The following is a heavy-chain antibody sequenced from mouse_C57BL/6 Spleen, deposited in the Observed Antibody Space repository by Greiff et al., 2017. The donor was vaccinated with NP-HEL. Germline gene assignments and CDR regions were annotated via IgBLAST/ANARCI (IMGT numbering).Heavy chain of an antibody. CDR3: TTFYGYTYYFDY. CDR1: GFNIKDYY. Sequence: DVKLQESGAELVRPGASVKLSCTASGFNIKDYYMHWVKQRPEQGLEWIGRIDPEDGDTEYAQKFQGKATMTADTSSNTAYLQLSSLTSEDTAVYYCTTFYGYTYYFDYWGQGTTLTVSS. J-gene: IGHJ2*01. CDR2: IDPEDGDT. V-gene: IGHV14-1*01. D-gene: IGHD2-2*01.